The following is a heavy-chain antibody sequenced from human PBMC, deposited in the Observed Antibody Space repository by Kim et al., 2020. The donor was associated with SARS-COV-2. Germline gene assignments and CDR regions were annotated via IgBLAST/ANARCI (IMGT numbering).Heavy chain of an antibody. Sequence: GGSLRLSCAASGFTFSGSTIHWVRQASGKGLEWVGRIRSEGNNYATAYAASVKNRFTISRDDSKRTAYLQMNSMKTADAAVYYCTRVNPTAGGWYDAFDIWGQGTKVTVSS. CDR3: TRVNPTAGGWYDAFDI. J-gene: IGHJ3*02. CDR2: IRSEGNNYAT. D-gene: IGHD6-19*01. V-gene: IGHV3-73*01. CDR1: GFTFSGST.